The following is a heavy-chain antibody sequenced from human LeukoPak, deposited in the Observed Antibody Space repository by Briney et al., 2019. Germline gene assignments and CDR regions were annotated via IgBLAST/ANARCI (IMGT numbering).Heavy chain of an antibody. D-gene: IGHD6-19*01. CDR2: IYYSGST. Sequence: SETLSLTCTVSGGSISSYYWSWIRQPPGKGLEWIGYIYYSGSTNYNPSLKSRVTISVDTSKNQFSLKLSSVTAADTAVYYCAREYSSGWYLSDYWGQGTLVTVSS. V-gene: IGHV4-59*12. CDR1: GGSISSYY. CDR3: AREYSSGWYLSDY. J-gene: IGHJ4*02.